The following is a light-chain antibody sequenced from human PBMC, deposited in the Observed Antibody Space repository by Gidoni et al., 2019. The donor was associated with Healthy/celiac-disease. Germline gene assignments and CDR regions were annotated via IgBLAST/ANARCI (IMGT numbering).Light chain of an antibody. CDR2: SNN. CDR3: AALDDSLNGVV. CDR1: SSNIGSNT. Sequence: QSVLTQPPSASGTPGQRVTISCSGSSSNIGSNTVNWSQQLPGTAPKLLIYSNNQRPSGVPDRFSGSKSGTSASLAISGLQSEDEADYYCAALDDSLNGVVFGGGTKLTVL. V-gene: IGLV1-44*01. J-gene: IGLJ2*01.